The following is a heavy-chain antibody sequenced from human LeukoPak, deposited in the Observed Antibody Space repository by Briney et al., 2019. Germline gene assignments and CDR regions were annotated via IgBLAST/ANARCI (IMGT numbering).Heavy chain of an antibody. CDR1: GGTFSSYA. V-gene: IGHV1-69*05. CDR2: IIPIFGTA. D-gene: IGHD3-22*01. J-gene: IGHJ4*02. Sequence: SVKVSCKASGGTFSSYAISWVRQAPGQGLEWMGGIIPIFGTANYAQKFQGRVTITTDESTSTAYMELSSLRSEDTAVYYCARSLLDYYDSSGFPYYFDYWGQGTLVTVSS. CDR3: ARSLLDYYDSSGFPYYFDY.